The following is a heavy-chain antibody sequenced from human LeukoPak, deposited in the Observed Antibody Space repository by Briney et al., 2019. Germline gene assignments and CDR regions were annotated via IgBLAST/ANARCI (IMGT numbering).Heavy chain of an antibody. CDR2: FGTRSTSV. CDR3: AREVSEGFDF. V-gene: IGHV3-21*01. CDR1: GFPVSSNY. Sequence: GGSLRLSCAASGFPVSSNYMSWIRQAPGKGLEWVSSFGTRSTSVYHAGSVKGRFAISRDNAKNSLYLQMNSLRAEDTALYYCAREVSEGFDFWGQGTLVTVSS. J-gene: IGHJ4*02. D-gene: IGHD3-22*01.